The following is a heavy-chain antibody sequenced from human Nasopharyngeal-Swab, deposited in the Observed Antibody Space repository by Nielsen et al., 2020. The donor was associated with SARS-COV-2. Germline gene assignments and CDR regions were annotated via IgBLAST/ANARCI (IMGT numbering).Heavy chain of an antibody. Sequence: VRQMPGKGLEWVSAISGSGGSTYYADSVKGRFTISRDNPKNTLYLQMNSLRAEDTAVYYCAKMAGRGYSYGNFEGYFDYWGQGTLVTVSS. J-gene: IGHJ4*02. CDR2: ISGSGGST. D-gene: IGHD5-18*01. V-gene: IGHV3-23*01. CDR3: AKMAGRGYSYGNFEGYFDY.